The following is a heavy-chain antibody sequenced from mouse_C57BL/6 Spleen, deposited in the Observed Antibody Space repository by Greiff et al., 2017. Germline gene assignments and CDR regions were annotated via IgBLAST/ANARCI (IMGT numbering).Heavy chain of an antibody. Sequence: VQLQQSGPELVKPGASVKISCKASGYSFTGYYMNWVKQSPEKSLEWIGEINPSTGGTTHNQKFKAKATLTVDKSSSTAYMQLKSLTSEDSAVYYCARRDGYDPFAYWGQVTLVTVSA. CDR2: INPSTGGT. D-gene: IGHD2-2*01. J-gene: IGHJ3*01. CDR3: ARRDGYDPFAY. CDR1: GYSFTGYY. V-gene: IGHV1-42*01.